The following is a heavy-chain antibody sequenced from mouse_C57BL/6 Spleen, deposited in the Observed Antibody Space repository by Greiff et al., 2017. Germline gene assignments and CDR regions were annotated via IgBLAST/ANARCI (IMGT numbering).Heavy chain of an antibody. CDR3: ARNPYYYGSSYWYFDV. CDR1: GFSLTSYG. D-gene: IGHD1-1*01. V-gene: IGHV2-2*01. Sequence: QVQLQQSGPGLVQPSQSLSITCTVSGFSLTSYGVHWVRQSPGKGLEWLGVIWSGGSTDYNAAFISRLSISKDNSKSQVFFKMNSLQADDTAIYYCARNPYYYGSSYWYFDVGGTGTTVTVSS. CDR2: IWSGGST. J-gene: IGHJ1*03.